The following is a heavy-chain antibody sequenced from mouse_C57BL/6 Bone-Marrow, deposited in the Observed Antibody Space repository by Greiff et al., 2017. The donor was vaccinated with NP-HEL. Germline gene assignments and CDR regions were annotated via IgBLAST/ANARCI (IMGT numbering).Heavy chain of an antibody. D-gene: IGHD1-1*01. Sequence: EVMLVESEGGLVQPGSSMKLSCTASGFTFSDYYMAWVRQVPEKGLEWVANINYDGSSTYYLDSLKSRFIISRDNAKNILYLQMSSLKSEDTATYYCARVITTVPWYFDVWGTGTTVTVSS. J-gene: IGHJ1*03. CDR2: INYDGSST. CDR1: GFTFSDYY. V-gene: IGHV5-16*01. CDR3: ARVITTVPWYFDV.